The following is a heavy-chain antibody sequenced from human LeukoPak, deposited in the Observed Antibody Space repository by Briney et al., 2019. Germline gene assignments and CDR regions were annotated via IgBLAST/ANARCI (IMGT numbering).Heavy chain of an antibody. J-gene: IGHJ4*02. D-gene: IGHD2-15*01. V-gene: IGHV4-39*02. CDR2: IHYSGNT. CDR1: GGSISSSAYY. Sequence: PSETLSLTCTVSGGSISSSAYYWDWIRQPPGKGLEWFGNIHYSGNTYYVPSLRGRVTMSVDTSKNQVSLKMTSVTAADTALYYCARGKYYCSGATRAPPLDSWGQGTLVTVSS. CDR3: ARGKYYCSGATRAPPLDS.